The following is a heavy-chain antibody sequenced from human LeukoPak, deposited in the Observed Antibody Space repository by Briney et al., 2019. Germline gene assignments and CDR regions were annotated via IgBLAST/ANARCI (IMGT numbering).Heavy chain of an antibody. CDR2: IIPIFGTA. V-gene: IGHV1-69*01. Sequence: GASVKVSCKASGGTFSSYAISWVRQAPRQGLEWMGGIIPIFGTANYAQKFQGRVTITADESTSTAYMELSSLRSEDTAVYYCASQRSPYDSSGYLIDYWGQETLVTVSS. D-gene: IGHD3-22*01. CDR3: ASQRSPYDSSGYLIDY. CDR1: GGTFSSYA. J-gene: IGHJ4*02.